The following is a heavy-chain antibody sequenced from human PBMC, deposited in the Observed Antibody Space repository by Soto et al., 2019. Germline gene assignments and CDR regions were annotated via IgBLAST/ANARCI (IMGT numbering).Heavy chain of an antibody. D-gene: IGHD5-12*01. CDR2: VKAGGDT. J-gene: IGHJ4*02. CDR3: ARGQEGVVATH. Sequence: QVQLQQWGAGLLKPSETLSLNCAVTGGSLSGYYWSWIRQPPGKGLEWIGEVKAGGDTNYRPSLRGRVPISSATSNNQFALRLNSVTAADTGVYYCARGQEGVVATHWDQGSLVTVSS. V-gene: IGHV4-34*01. CDR1: GGSLSGYY.